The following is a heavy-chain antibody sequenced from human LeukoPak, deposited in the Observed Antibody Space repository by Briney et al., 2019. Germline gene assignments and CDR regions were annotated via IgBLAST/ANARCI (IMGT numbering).Heavy chain of an antibody. J-gene: IGHJ3*02. CDR3: ARVRLGGYSYDAFDI. D-gene: IGHD5-12*01. CDR2: INPNSGGT. V-gene: IGHV1-2*02. CDR1: GYTFTGYY. Sequence: ASVKVSCKASGYTFTGYYIYWVRQAPGQGLEWMGWINPNSGGTKYAQKFQGRVTMTRDTSISTAYMELSSLKSDDTALYYCARVRLGGYSYDAFDIWGQGTMVTVSS.